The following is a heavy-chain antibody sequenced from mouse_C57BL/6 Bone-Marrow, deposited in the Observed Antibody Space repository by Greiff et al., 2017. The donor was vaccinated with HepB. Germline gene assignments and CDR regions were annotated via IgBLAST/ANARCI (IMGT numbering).Heavy chain of an antibody. V-gene: IGHV5-17*01. J-gene: IGHJ4*01. CDR2: ISSGSSTI. CDR3: AREGGNYGYAMDY. Sequence: EVMLVESGGGLVKPGGSLKLSCAASGFTFSDYGMHWVRQAPEKGLEWVAYISSGSSTIYYADTVKGRFTISRDNAKNTLFLQMTSLRSEDTAMHYCAREGGNYGYAMDYWGQGTSVTVSS. CDR1: GFTFSDYG. D-gene: IGHD2-1*01.